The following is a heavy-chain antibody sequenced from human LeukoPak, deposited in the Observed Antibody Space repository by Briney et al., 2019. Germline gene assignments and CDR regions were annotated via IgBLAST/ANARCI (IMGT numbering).Heavy chain of an antibody. Sequence: PSETLSLTCAVSGYSVISAYYWGWIRPSPGKGLEWIGSIYHSGTTHYNPALKSRVTISVDTSKNQFSLKMRSVTAADTAVYYCARDPYGMDVWGKGTTVTVSS. CDR3: ARDPYGMDV. J-gene: IGHJ6*04. CDR1: GYSVISAYY. V-gene: IGHV4-38-2*02. CDR2: IYHSGTT.